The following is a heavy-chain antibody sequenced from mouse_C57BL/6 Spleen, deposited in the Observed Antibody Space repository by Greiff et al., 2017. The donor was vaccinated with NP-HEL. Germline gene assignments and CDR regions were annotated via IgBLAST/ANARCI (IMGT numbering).Heavy chain of an antibody. V-gene: IGHV1-82*01. CDR1: GYAFSSSW. Sequence: QVQLQQSGPELVKPGASVKISCKASGYAFSSSWMNWVKQRPGKGLEWIGRIYPGDGDTNYNGKFKGKATLTADKSSSTAYMQLSSLTSEDSAVYFCAIFYYYGSSSYYFDYWGQGTTLTVSS. J-gene: IGHJ2*01. CDR3: AIFYYYGSSSYYFDY. D-gene: IGHD1-1*01. CDR2: IYPGDGDT.